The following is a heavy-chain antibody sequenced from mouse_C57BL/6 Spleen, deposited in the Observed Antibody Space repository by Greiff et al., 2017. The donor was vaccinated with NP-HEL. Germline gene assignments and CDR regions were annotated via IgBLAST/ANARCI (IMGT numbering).Heavy chain of an antibody. CDR2: TNPTNGRT. J-gene: IGHJ2*01. D-gene: IGHD1-1*01. CDR1: GYTFTSYW. V-gene: IGHV1S81*02. CDR3: ARIKKIVATYFDY. Sequence: QVQLQQPGADLVKAGASVKMSCKASGYTFTSYWMHWVQQRLGQGLEWFAETNPTNGRTYYNEKFKSKSTLTVDKSSSTAYLLLSGPTFEDSAVYYYARIKKIVATYFDYWGQGSTLTVSS.